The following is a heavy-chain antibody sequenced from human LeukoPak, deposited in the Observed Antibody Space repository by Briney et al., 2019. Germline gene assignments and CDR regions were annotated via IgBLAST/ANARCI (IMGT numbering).Heavy chain of an antibody. J-gene: IGHJ6*03. V-gene: IGHV4-34*01. D-gene: IGHD3-16*01. CDR3: ARRLTFYYYYYMDV. CDR1: GGSFSGYY. CDR2: INHSGST. Sequence: NSSETLSLTCAVYGGSFSGYYWSWIRQPPGKGLEWIGEINHSGSTNYNPSLKSRVTISVDTSKDQFSLKLSSVTAADTAVYYCARRLTFYYYYYMDVWGKGTTVTISS.